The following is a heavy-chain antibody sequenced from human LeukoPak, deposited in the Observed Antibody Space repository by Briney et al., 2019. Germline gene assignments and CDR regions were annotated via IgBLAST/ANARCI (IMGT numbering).Heavy chain of an antibody. D-gene: IGHD3-16*01. Sequence: PGGSLRLSCAASGFTFSSYAMHWVRQAPGKGLEWVAVISYDGSNKYYADSVKGRFTISRGNSKNTLYLQMNSLRAEDTAVYYCARDLADYWGQGTLVTVSS. V-gene: IGHV3-30*04. CDR2: ISYDGSNK. J-gene: IGHJ4*02. CDR3: ARDLADY. CDR1: GFTFSSYA.